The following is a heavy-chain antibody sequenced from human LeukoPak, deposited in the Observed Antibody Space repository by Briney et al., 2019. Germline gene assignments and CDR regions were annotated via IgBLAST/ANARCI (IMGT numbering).Heavy chain of an antibody. CDR1: GFTFDDYA. V-gene: IGHV3-43*02. J-gene: IGHJ1*01. D-gene: IGHD4-23*01. Sequence: GGSLRLSCAASGFTFDDYAMHWVRQAPGKGLEWVSLISGDGGSTYYADFVKGRFTISRDNSKNSLYLQMNSLRTEDTALYYCAPLRWLAKYFQHWGQGTLVTVSS. CDR2: ISGDGGST. CDR3: APLRWLAKYFQH.